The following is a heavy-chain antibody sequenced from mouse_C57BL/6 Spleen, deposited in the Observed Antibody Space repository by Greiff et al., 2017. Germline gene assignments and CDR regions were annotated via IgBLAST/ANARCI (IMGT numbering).Heavy chain of an antibody. Sequence: QVQLQQSGAELARPGASVKMSCKASGYTFTSYTMHWVKQRPGQGLEWIGYINPSSGYTKYNQKFKDKATLTADKSSSTAYMQLSSLPSEDSAVYYCARGIGYGSSYSFDYWGQGTTLTVSS. D-gene: IGHD1-1*01. CDR1: GYTFTSYT. CDR2: INPSSGYT. V-gene: IGHV1-4*01. CDR3: ARGIGYGSSYSFDY. J-gene: IGHJ2*01.